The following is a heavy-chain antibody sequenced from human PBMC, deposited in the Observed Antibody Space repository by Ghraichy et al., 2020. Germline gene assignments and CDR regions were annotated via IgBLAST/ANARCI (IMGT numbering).Heavy chain of an antibody. CDR3: ARAPYYYGMDV. CDR2: INHSGST. Sequence: SETLSLTCAVYGGSFSGYYWSWIRQPPGKGLEWIGEINHSGSTNYNPSLKSRVTISVDTSKNQFSLKLSSVTAADTAVYYCARAPYYYGMDVWGQGTTVTVSS. J-gene: IGHJ6*02. V-gene: IGHV4-34*01. CDR1: GGSFSGYY.